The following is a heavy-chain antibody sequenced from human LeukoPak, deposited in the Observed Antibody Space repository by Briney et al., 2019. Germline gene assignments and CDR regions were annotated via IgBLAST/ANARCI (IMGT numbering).Heavy chain of an antibody. J-gene: IGHJ4*02. Sequence: PGGSLRLSCAASEFTFSAYWMHWVRQVPGKGLVWVSRINGDGSSTSYADSVKGRFTISRDNAKNTLYLQMNSLRAEDTAVYYCARDLELTYYDSCGYDYWGQGTPVTVSS. D-gene: IGHD3-22*01. CDR3: ARDLELTYYDSCGYDY. CDR1: EFTFSAYW. CDR2: INGDGSST. V-gene: IGHV3-74*01.